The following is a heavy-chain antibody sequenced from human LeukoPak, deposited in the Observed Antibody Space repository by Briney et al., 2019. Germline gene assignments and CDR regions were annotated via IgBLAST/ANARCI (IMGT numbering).Heavy chain of an antibody. Sequence: GGSLRLSCAASGFTFDDYAMHWVRQAPGKGLEWVSGISWNSGSIGYADSVKGRFTISRDNAKNSLYLQMNSLRAEDMALYYCAKDKGRYYDSSGYPGAFDYWGQGTLVTVSS. V-gene: IGHV3-9*03. CDR3: AKDKGRYYDSSGYPGAFDY. CDR1: GFTFDDYA. CDR2: ISWNSGSI. D-gene: IGHD3-22*01. J-gene: IGHJ4*02.